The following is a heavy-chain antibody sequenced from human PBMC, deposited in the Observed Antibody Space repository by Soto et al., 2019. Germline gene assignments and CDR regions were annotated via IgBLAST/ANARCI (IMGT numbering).Heavy chain of an antibody. CDR2: IYTSENA. CDR1: GVSISSYY. J-gene: IGHJ4*02. Sequence: TLSRTCTVSGVSISSYYWSWIRQPAGKGLEWIGRIYTSENAHYNPSLKSRVTMSLDTSKNHFSLNLSSVTAADTAVYYCATISYVGGTDYWGLGTQVTVSS. CDR3: ATISYVGGTDY. V-gene: IGHV4-4*07. D-gene: IGHD5-18*01.